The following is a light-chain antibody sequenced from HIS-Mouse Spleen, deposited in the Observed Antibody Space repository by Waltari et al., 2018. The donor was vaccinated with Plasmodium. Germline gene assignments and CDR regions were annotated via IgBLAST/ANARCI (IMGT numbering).Light chain of an antibody. CDR2: DTS. Sequence: QAVVTQEPSLTVSPGGTVTLTCGSSTGAVTSGPYPYWFQQKPGQAPRTLIYDTSNKHSWTPARFSGSLLGGKAALTLSGAQPEDEAEYYCLLSYSGARGVFGGGTKLTVL. J-gene: IGLJ3*02. V-gene: IGLV7-46*01. CDR1: TGAVTSGPY. CDR3: LLSYSGARGV.